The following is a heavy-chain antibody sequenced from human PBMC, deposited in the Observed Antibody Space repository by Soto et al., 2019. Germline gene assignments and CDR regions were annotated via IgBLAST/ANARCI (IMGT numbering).Heavy chain of an antibody. J-gene: IGHJ4*02. CDR1: GGSFSGYY. V-gene: IGHV4-34*01. CDR2: INHSGST. CDR3: ARSRTMVRGLQGY. Sequence: PSETLSLTCAVYGGSFSGYYWSWIRQPPGKGLEWIGEINHSGSTNYNPSLKSRVTISVDTSKNQFSLKLSSVTAADTAVYYCARSRTMVRGLQGYWGQGTLVTVSS. D-gene: IGHD3-10*01.